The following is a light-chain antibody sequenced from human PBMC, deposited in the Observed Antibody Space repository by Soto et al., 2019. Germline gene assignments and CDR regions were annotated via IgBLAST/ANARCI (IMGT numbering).Light chain of an antibody. V-gene: IGKV1-5*01. CDR2: DAS. CDR3: QQYKSALYT. CDR1: QSISNW. J-gene: IGKJ2*01. Sequence: DIEMTQSPSTLSASVGDRVTITCRASQSISNWLAWFQQKPGKAPKLLIYDASTLESGVPSRFSGSGSGTEFTLTISRLQPDDFATYYCQQYKSALYTFGQGTKLEIK.